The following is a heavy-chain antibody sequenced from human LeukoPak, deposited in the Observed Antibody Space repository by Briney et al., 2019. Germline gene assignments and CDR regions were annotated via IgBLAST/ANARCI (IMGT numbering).Heavy chain of an antibody. CDR3: ARKAYINSWYPVD. CDR2: INPSFNPGVDVT. V-gene: IGHV1-46*01. J-gene: IGHJ4*01. CDR1: GYTFSSYH. Sequence: GASVKVSCKASGYTFSSYHIHWVRQAPGQGLEWMGKINPSFNPGVDVTSYAQKFQGRVTMTRDLSTNTVYMELSSLTSEDTAVYYCARKAYINSWYPVDWGQGTLVTVSS. D-gene: IGHD2/OR15-2a*01.